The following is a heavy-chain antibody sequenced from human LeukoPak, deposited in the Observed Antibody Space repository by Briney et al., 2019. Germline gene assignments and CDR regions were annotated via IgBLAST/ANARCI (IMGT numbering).Heavy chain of an antibody. CDR2: FYYSGSI. V-gene: IGHV4-39*07. CDR1: GGSISSTSYY. Sequence: SETLSLTCIVSGGSISSTSYYWGWIRQSPGKGLEWIGSFYYSGSIFDNRSLRSRVTISVDTSKNQFSLKLSSVTAADTAVYYCARCDDIAAAGAFDPWGQGTLVTVSS. CDR3: ARCDDIAAAGAFDP. J-gene: IGHJ5*02. D-gene: IGHD6-13*01.